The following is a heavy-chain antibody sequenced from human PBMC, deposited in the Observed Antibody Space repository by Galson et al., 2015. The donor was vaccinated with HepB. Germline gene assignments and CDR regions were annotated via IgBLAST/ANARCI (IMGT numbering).Heavy chain of an antibody. V-gene: IGHV3-7*01. CDR1: GFTFSSYW. CDR2: IKQDGSEK. Sequence: SLRLSCAASGFTFSSYWMSWVRQAPGKGLEWVANIKQDGSEKYYVDSVKGRFTISRDNAKNSLYLQMNSLRAEDTAVYYCAREYYDFWSGYFPGFDYWGQGALVTVSS. CDR3: AREYYDFWSGYFPGFDY. J-gene: IGHJ4*02. D-gene: IGHD3-3*01.